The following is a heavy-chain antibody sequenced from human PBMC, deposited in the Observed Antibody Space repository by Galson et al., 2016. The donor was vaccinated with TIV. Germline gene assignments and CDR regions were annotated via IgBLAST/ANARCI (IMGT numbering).Heavy chain of an antibody. J-gene: IGHJ4*01. CDR2: ISASGGST. CDR3: ARGGKWSMDYGIFDY. Sequence: SLRLSCAASAFTFSNYAMSWVRQAPGKGLEWVSVISASGGSTYYADPVKGRFTISRDSSKNTLHLQMNSLRADDTAIYYCARGGKWSMDYGIFDYWGHGTLVTVSS. V-gene: IGHV3-23*01. D-gene: IGHD4-17*01. CDR1: AFTFSNYA.